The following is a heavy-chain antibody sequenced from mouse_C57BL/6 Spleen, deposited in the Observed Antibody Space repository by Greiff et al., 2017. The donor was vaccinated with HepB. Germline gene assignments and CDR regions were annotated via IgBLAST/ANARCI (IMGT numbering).Heavy chain of an antibody. V-gene: IGHV1-15*01. J-gene: IGHJ2*01. CDR2: IDPETGGT. CDR1: GYTFTDYE. CDR3: TRLGGPDY. Sequence: VQLVESGAELVRPGASVTLSCKASGYTFTDYEMHWVKQTPVHGLEWIGAIDPETGGTAYNQKFKGKAILTADKSSSTAYMELRSLTSEDSAVYYCTRLGGPDYWGQGTTLTVSS. D-gene: IGHD3-3*01.